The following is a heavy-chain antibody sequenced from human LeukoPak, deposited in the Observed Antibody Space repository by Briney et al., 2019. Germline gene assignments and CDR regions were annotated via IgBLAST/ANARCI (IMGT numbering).Heavy chain of an antibody. CDR3: ARQEGGWYGEY. CDR2: ISYDGSNK. J-gene: IGHJ4*02. D-gene: IGHD6-19*01. Sequence: GGSLGLSCAASGFTFSSYGMHWVRQAPGKGLEWVAVISYDGSNKYYADSVKGRFTISRDNSKNTLYLQMNSLRAEDTAVYYCARQEGGWYGEYWGQGTLVTVSS. V-gene: IGHV3-30*03. CDR1: GFTFSSYG.